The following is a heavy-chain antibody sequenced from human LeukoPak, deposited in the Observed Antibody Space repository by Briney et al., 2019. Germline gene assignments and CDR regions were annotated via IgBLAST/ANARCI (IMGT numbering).Heavy chain of an antibody. J-gene: IGHJ4*02. Sequence: SLRLSCAASGFTFSNYAMSCVRQAPGKRLEWVSAISGSGDSTYYEDSVKGRFTISRDNSKTTLYLQLNSLRAEDTAVYYCARGGGYSYGSSGLFDYWGQGTLVTVSS. CDR2: ISGSGDST. V-gene: IGHV3-23*01. CDR3: ARGGGYSYGSSGLFDY. CDR1: GFTFSNYA. D-gene: IGHD5-18*01.